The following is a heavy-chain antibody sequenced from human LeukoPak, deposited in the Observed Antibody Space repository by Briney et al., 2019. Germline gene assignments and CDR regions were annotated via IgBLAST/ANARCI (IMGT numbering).Heavy chain of an antibody. CDR3: ARRRYNWNDIDY. V-gene: IGHV3-11*01. J-gene: IGHJ4*02. CDR1: GFTFSDYY. Sequence: GGSLRLSCAASGFTFSDYYMSWIRQAPGKGLEWVSYISSSGSTIYYADSVKGRFTISRDNAKNSLYLQVDSLRAEDTAAYFCARRRYNWNDIDYWGQGTLVTVSS. CDR2: ISSSGSTI. D-gene: IGHD1-20*01.